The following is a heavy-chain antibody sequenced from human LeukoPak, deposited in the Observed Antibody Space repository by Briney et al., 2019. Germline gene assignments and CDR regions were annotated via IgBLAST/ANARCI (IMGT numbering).Heavy chain of an antibody. J-gene: IGHJ4*02. CDR1: GFTFSSYW. CDR2: INQDGSEK. Sequence: GGSLRLSCAASGFTFSSYWMSWVRQAPGKGLEWVAHINQDGSEKHFVVSVEGRFTISRDNAANSLFLQMNSLRAEDTAVYYCAREYDYGVSRADYWGQGTLVTVSS. D-gene: IGHD4-17*01. CDR3: AREYDYGVSRADY. V-gene: IGHV3-7*01.